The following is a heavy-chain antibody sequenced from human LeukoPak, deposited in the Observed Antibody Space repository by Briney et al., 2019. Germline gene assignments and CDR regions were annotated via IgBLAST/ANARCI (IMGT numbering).Heavy chain of an antibody. CDR3: AKEWIRGVINY. CDR1: GFTFNTYG. J-gene: IGHJ4*02. D-gene: IGHD3-10*01. Sequence: PGGSLRLSCVASGFTFNTYGMHWVRQAPGKGLEWVAVISNDGFNKYYTDSVKGRFTISRDNSKNTVYLQMSGLRAEDTAVYYCAKEWIRGVINYWGQGTLVTVSS. V-gene: IGHV3-30*18. CDR2: ISNDGFNK.